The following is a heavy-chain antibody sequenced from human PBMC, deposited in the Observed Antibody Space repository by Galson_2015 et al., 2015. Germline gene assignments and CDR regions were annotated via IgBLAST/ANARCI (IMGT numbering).Heavy chain of an antibody. V-gene: IGHV4-39*02. CDR3: ARYPDGRWLQNRYFDY. CDR1: GGSISSSNYY. CDR2: IYYSGST. D-gene: IGHD5-24*01. J-gene: IGHJ4*02. Sequence: LTCTVSGGSISSSNYYWGWIRQPPGRGLEWIGSIYYSGSTYYNPSLKSRVTISVDTSKNHFSLKLSSVTAADTAVYYCARYPDGRWLQNRYFDYWGQGTLVTVS.